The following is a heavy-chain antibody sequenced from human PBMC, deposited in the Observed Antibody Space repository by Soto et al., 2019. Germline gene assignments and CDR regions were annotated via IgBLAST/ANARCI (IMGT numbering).Heavy chain of an antibody. V-gene: IGHV3-74*01. J-gene: IGHJ4*02. CDR2: VDADGSGT. CDR1: GFSFSSYG. Sequence: GASLKISCAASGFSFSSYGMHWVRQAPGTGLVWVSRVDADGSGTTYAGSVKGRFSISRDNAKNTVSLQMNNLRAEDTAVYYCAGASGWKFDYWGLGVLVTVS. CDR3: AGASGWKFDY. D-gene: IGHD1-1*01.